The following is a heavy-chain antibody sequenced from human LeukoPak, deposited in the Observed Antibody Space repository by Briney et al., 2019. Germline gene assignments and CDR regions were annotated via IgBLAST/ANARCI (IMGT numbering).Heavy chain of an antibody. CDR2: ISSSSSYI. J-gene: IGHJ3*02. D-gene: IGHD4-23*01. CDR3: AKGSSYGDNGGGAFDI. V-gene: IGHV3-21*04. CDR1: GFTFSSYS. Sequence: PGGSLRLSCAASGFTFSSYSMNWVRQAPGKGLEWVSSISSSSSYIYYADSVKGRFTISRDNAKNSLYLQMNSLRAEDTAMYYCAKGSSYGDNGGGAFDIWGQGTMVTVSS.